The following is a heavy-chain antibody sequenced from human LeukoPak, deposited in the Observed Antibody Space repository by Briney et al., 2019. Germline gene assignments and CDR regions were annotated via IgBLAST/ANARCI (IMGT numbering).Heavy chain of an antibody. CDR2: ISYDGSNK. CDR1: GFTFSSYA. D-gene: IGHD1-26*01. J-gene: IGHJ5*02. CDR3: ARDKLPWELLNWFDP. Sequence: GGSLRLSCAASGFTFSSYAMHWVRQAPGKGLEWVAVISYDGSNKYYADSVKGRFTISRDNSKNTLYLQMNSLRAEDTAVYYCARDKLPWELLNWFDPWGQGTLVTVSS. V-gene: IGHV3-30*04.